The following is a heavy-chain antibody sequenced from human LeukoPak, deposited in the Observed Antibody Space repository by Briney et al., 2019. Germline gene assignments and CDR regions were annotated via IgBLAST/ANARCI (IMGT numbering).Heavy chain of an antibody. Sequence: GGSLRLSCAASGFHFSTYGMHWVRQAPGKGLEWVANIKQDGSENFYVDSVKGRFTISRDNAKNSLYLQMNSLRAEDTAVYYCARSTAVPHFQDWGQGTLVTVSS. D-gene: IGHD2-2*02. V-gene: IGHV3-7*01. CDR1: GFHFSTYG. CDR2: IKQDGSEN. J-gene: IGHJ1*01. CDR3: ARSTAVPHFQD.